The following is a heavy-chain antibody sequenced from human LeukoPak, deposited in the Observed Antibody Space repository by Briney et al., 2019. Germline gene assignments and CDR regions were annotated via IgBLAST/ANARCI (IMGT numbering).Heavy chain of an antibody. CDR3: VTTQSNYMDV. CDR1: GGSFSGYY. D-gene: IGHD2-15*01. CDR2: INHSGRT. V-gene: IGHV4-34*01. Sequence: SETLSLTCAVYGGSFSGYYWSWIRQPPGKGLEWIGEINHSGRTNYNPSLKSRVTISVDTSKNQFSLKLSSVTAADTAVYYCVTTQSNYMDVWGKGTTVTVSS. J-gene: IGHJ6*03.